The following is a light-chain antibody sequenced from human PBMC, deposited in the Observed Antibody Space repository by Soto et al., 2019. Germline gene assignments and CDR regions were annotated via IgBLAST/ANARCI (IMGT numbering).Light chain of an antibody. J-gene: IGLJ1*01. Sequence: QSALTQPASVSGSPGQSITISCTGTSCDVGGYNYVSWYQQHPGKAPKLLIYDVSNRPSGASNRFSGSKSGNTASLTISGLQAEDEADYYCSSYTGSTTLHYVFGTGTKVTVL. V-gene: IGLV2-14*01. CDR1: SCDVGGYNY. CDR2: DVS. CDR3: SSYTGSTTLHYV.